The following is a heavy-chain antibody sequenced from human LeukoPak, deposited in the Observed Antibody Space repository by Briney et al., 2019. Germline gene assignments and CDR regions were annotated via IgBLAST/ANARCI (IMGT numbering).Heavy chain of an antibody. CDR3: ARNWGWFDY. CDR2: IKKDGSEK. Sequence: PGGSLRLSCAASGFTFSTYWMNGVRQAPGKGLEWVACIKKDGSEKYYVDSVRGRFTISRDNAKNSLYLQMNNLRAEDTAVYFCARNWGWFDYWGQGTLVTVSS. D-gene: IGHD3-16*01. V-gene: IGHV3-7*01. J-gene: IGHJ4*02. CDR1: GFTFSTYW.